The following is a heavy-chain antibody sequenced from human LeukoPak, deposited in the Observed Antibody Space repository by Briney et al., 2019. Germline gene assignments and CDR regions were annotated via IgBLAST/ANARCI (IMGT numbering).Heavy chain of an antibody. CDR3: ARERFDLSYYYYMDV. V-gene: IGHV4-4*02. CDR1: GGSTSSSNW. Sequence: PSETLSLTCAVSGGSTSSSNWWSWVRQPPGKGLEWIGEIYHSGSTNYNPSLKSRVTISVDKSKNQFSLKLSSVTAADTAVYYCARERFDLSYYYYMDVWGKGTAVTISS. CDR2: IYHSGST. D-gene: IGHD3-10*01. J-gene: IGHJ6*03.